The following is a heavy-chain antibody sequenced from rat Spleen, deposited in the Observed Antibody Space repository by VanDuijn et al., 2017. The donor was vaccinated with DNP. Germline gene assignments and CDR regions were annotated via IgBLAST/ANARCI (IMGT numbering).Heavy chain of an antibody. D-gene: IGHD1-2*01. Sequence: EVQLVESGGGLVQPGRSLKLSCVASGFTFNNYWMSWICQVPGKGLEWVASVTNTGGSTYYPASVKGRFTISRDNAKSTLYLQMNSLRSEDTAPYYCTRDCGLTIAAPGWFAYWGQGTLVTVSS. CDR2: VTNTGGST. J-gene: IGHJ3*01. CDR3: TRDCGLTIAAPGWFAY. V-gene: IGHV5-31*01. CDR1: GFTFNNYW.